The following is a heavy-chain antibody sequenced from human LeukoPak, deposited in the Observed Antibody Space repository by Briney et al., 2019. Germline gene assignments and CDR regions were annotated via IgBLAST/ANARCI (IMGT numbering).Heavy chain of an antibody. V-gene: IGHV3-9*01. J-gene: IGHJ4*02. CDR1: GFTFDDYA. Sequence: PGRSLRLSCAASGFTFDDYAMHWVRQAPGRGLEWVSGISWNSGSIGYADSVKGRFTISRDNAKNSLYLQMNSLRAEDTALYYCAKDSRMEWLRSGLDYWGQGTLVTVSS. CDR3: AKDSRMEWLRSGLDY. CDR2: ISWNSGSI. D-gene: IGHD5-12*01.